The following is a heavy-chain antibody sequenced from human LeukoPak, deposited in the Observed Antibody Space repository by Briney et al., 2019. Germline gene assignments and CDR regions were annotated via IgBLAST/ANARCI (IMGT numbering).Heavy chain of an antibody. J-gene: IGHJ4*02. CDR3: ARDMDSSSWVITPGSLDY. Sequence: ASVKVSRKASGYTFTSYGISWVRQAPGQGLEWMGWISAYNGNTNYAQKLQGRVTMTTDTSTSTAYMELRSLRSDDTAVYYCARDMDSSSWVITPGSLDYWGQGTLVTVSS. CDR1: GYTFTSYG. V-gene: IGHV1-18*01. CDR2: ISAYNGNT. D-gene: IGHD6-13*01.